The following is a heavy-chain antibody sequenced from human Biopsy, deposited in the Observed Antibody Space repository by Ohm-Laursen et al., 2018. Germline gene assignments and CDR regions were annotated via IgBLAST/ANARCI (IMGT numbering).Heavy chain of an antibody. D-gene: IGHD4-23*01. J-gene: IGHJ4*02. CDR1: GGPFTGHY. Sequence: DTLSLTCTVSGGPFTGHYWSWIRQPPGKGLEWIGHISYTGYTSYNASLKSRVTISVDTSRNHFSLRLSSLTAADTAVYYCARGSNDFGGLYFPRWGQGTLLTVSS. CDR2: ISYTGYT. V-gene: IGHV4-59*11. CDR3: ARGSNDFGGLYFPR.